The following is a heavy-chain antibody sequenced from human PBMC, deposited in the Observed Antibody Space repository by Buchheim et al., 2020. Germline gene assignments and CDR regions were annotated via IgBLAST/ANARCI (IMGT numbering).Heavy chain of an antibody. J-gene: IGHJ6*02. CDR1: GFTFSSSG. CDR3: AKGKGRSYPHWDFYYGVDV. V-gene: IGHV3-30*18. Sequence: QVQLVESGGGVVQPGRSLRLSCAASGFTFSSSGMHWVRQAPGKGLEWVAVISYDGTNKYYADSVKGRFTISRDNFKNTLYLQMNSLRAEDTAVYYCAKGKGRSYPHWDFYYGVDVWGQGTT. D-gene: IGHD1-26*01. CDR2: ISYDGTNK.